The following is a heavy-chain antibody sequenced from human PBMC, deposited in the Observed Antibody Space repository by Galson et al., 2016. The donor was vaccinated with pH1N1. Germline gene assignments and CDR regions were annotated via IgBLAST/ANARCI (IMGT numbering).Heavy chain of an antibody. Sequence: SLRLSCATSGFTFDDYAMHWVRQAPGKGLEWVSGISWHSGSIGYADSVKGRFTISRDNAKNSLYLQMNSLRAEDTALYYCAKVTGYLYGYVDYWGQGTLVTVSS. D-gene: IGHD5-18*01. CDR1: GFTFDDYA. J-gene: IGHJ4*02. V-gene: IGHV3-9*01. CDR2: ISWHSGSI. CDR3: AKVTGYLYGYVDY.